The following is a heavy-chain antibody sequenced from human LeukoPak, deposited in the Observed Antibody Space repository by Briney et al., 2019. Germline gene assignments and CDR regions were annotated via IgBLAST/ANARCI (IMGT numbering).Heavy chain of an antibody. Sequence: GGSLRLSCAASGFTFSSYWMHWVRQAPGKWLVWVSRINSDGSSTSYADSVKGRFTISRDNAKNTLYLQMNSLRAEDTAVYYCAGTPTTVTRDWYFDLWGRGTLVTVSS. CDR1: GFTFSSYW. CDR3: AGTPTTVTRDWYFDL. CDR2: INSDGSST. D-gene: IGHD4-17*01. J-gene: IGHJ2*01. V-gene: IGHV3-74*01.